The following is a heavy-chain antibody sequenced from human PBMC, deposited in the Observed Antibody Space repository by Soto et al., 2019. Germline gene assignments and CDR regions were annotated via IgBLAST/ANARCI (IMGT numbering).Heavy chain of an antibody. V-gene: IGHV3-21*01. D-gene: IGHD5-18*01. CDR3: ARGGDTAMVTGLYYYYYGMDV. Sequence: PGGSLRLSCAASGFTFSSYSMNWVRQAPGKGLEWVSSISSSSSYIYYADSVKGRFTISRDNAKNSLYLQMNSLRAEDTAVYYCARGGDTAMVTGLYYYYYGMDVWGQGTTVTVSS. J-gene: IGHJ6*02. CDR2: ISSSSSYI. CDR1: GFTFSSYS.